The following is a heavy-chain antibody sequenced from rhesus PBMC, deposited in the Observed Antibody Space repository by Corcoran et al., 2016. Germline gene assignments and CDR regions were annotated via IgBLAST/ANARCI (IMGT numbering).Heavy chain of an antibody. CDR3: ASYSSGWYLGYYFDY. J-gene: IGHJ4*01. CDR1: GYSISSGYG. Sequence: QVQLQESGPGLVKPSETLSLTCAVSGYSISSGYGWSWIRQPPGKGLEWSGYIGVRSGTTNYTPSLKSRVTISKDTSKNQFSLKRSSVTAADTAVYYCASYSSGWYLGYYFDYWGQGVLVTVSS. CDR2: IGVRSGTT. V-gene: IGHV4-127*01. D-gene: IGHD6-31*01.